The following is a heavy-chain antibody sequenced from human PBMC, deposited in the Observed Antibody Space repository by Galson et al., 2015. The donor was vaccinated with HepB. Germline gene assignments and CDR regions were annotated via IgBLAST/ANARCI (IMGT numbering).Heavy chain of an antibody. CDR1: GFTFSNYW. Sequence: SLRLSCATSGFTFSNYWMTWVRQAPGKGLEWMASISQDGSKTFYVDSVEGRFTISRDNAKTSLYLQMNSLRVEDRAVYYCAEPPPGFWGQGTPVTVSS. J-gene: IGHJ4*02. D-gene: IGHD1-14*01. V-gene: IGHV3-7*03. CDR2: ISQDGSKT. CDR3: AEPPPGF.